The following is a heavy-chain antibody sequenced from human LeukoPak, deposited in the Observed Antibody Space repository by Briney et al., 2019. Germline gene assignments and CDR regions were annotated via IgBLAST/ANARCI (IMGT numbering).Heavy chain of an antibody. CDR2: ISGSGANT. CDR3: ARHTKPGWLPYYYGMDV. V-gene: IGHV3-23*01. D-gene: IGHD5-12*01. CDR1: GFTFSTYA. J-gene: IGHJ6*02. Sequence: GGSLRLSCAASGFTFSTYAMSWVRQAPGKGLEWVSTISGSGANTYYADSVRGRFTISRDNSKNTLYLHMNSLRAEDTAVYYCARHTKPGWLPYYYGMDVWGQGTTVTVSS.